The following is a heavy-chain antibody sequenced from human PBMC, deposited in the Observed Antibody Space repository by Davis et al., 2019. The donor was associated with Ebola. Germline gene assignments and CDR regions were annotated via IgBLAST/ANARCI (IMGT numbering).Heavy chain of an antibody. J-gene: IGHJ4*02. V-gene: IGHV3-21*01. D-gene: IGHD3-22*01. CDR2: ISSSSSYI. CDR1: GFTFSSYS. Sequence: GGSLRLSCAASGFTFSSYSMNWVRQAPGKGLEWVSSISSSSSYIYYADSVKGRFTISRYNAKNSLYLQMNSLRAEDTAVYYCARDDVSYYDSSGYFYWGQGTLVTVSS. CDR3: ARDDVSYYDSSGYFY.